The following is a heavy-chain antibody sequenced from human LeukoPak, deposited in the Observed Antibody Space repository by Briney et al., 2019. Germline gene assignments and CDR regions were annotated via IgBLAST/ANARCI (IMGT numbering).Heavy chain of an antibody. CDR1: GFTFSSYS. D-gene: IGHD1-26*01. V-gene: IGHV3-21*01. CDR2: ISSSSSYI. Sequence: PGGSLRLSCAASGFTFSSYSMNWVRQAPGKGLEWVSSISSSSSYIYYADSVKGRFTISRDNAKKSLYLQMNSLRAEDTAVYYCARAYSETYGLGYYYMDVWGKGTTVTISS. CDR3: ARAYSETYGLGYYYMDV. J-gene: IGHJ6*03.